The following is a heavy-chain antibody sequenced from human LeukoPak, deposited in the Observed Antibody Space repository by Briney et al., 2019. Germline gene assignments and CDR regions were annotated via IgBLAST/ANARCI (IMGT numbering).Heavy chain of an antibody. V-gene: IGHV4-31*03. CDR2: IYYSGST. Sequence: SQTLSLTCTVSGGSISSGGYYWSWIRQHPGTGLEWIGYIYYSGSTYYNPSLKSRVTISVDTSKNQFSLKLSSVTAADMAVYYCARAEHCSSTSCYPSKIHYFDYWGQGTLVTVSS. CDR3: ARAEHCSSTSCYPSKIHYFDY. J-gene: IGHJ4*02. D-gene: IGHD2-2*01. CDR1: GGSISSGGYY.